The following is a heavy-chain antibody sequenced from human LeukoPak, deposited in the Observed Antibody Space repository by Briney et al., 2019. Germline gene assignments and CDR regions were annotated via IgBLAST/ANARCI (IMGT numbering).Heavy chain of an antibody. Sequence: GGSLRLSCAASGFTFRNHAMSWVRQAPGKGLEWVSSISGDGVGIDYASSVKGRFTISRDNSQNTVSLQMNSLRAEDTAVYYCARWGTYSSSWLGTFDIWGQGTMVTVSS. J-gene: IGHJ3*02. CDR2: ISGDGVGI. CDR1: GFTFRNHA. V-gene: IGHV3-23*01. D-gene: IGHD6-13*01. CDR3: ARWGTYSSSWLGTFDI.